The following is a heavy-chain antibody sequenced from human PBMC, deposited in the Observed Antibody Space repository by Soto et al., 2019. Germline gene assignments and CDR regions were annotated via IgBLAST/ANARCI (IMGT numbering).Heavy chain of an antibody. J-gene: IGHJ4*02. D-gene: IGHD6-19*01. CDR1: GFTFSSYA. V-gene: IGHV3-23*01. Sequence: EVQLLESGGGLVQPGGSLRLSCAASGFTFSSYAMGWVRQAPGKGLEWVSAISGSGGSTYYADSVKGRFTISRDNSKNALYLQMNSLRAEDTAVYYCASLDIAVAGHFDCWGQGTLVTVSS. CDR3: ASLDIAVAGHFDC. CDR2: ISGSGGST.